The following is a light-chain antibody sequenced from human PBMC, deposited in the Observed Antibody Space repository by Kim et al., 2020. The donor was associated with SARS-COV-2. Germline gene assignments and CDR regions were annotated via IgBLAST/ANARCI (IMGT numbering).Light chain of an antibody. V-gene: IGKV3-15*01. CDR1: GSISSD. Sequence: VSPGVRATHSCRARGSISSDLSWDQQKPGQPPRALTYDTPTRATGVPARFSGSGSGTEFTLTISSLQSEDFAVYYCQHYKNWPPTFGQGTKVDIK. J-gene: IGKJ1*01. CDR2: DTP. CDR3: QHYKNWPPT.